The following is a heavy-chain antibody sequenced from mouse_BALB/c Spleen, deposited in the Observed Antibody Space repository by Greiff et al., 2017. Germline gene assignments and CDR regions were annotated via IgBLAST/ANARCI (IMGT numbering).Heavy chain of an antibody. CDR2: ILPGSGST. D-gene: IGHD1-2*01. CDR3: ARRGLLRLGRDAMDY. V-gene: IGHV1-9*01. J-gene: IGHJ4*01. CDR1: GYTFSSYW. Sequence: QVQLQQSGAELMKPGASVKISCKATGYTFSSYWIEWVKQRPGHGLEWIGEILPGSGSTNYNEKFKGKATFTADTSSNTAYMQLSSLTSEDSAVYYCARRGLLRLGRDAMDYWGQGTSVTVSS.